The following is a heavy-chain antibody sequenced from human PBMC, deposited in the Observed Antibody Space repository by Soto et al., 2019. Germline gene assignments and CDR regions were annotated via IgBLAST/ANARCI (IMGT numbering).Heavy chain of an antibody. Sequence: LRLSCAASGFTFSSYAMSWVRQAPGKGLEWVSAISGSGGSTYYADSVKGRFTISRDNSKNTLYLQMNSLRAEDTAVYYCAKDLVGYCSSTSCYTPLGYGMGVWGQGTTVTVSS. CDR3: AKDLVGYCSSTSCYTPLGYGMGV. D-gene: IGHD2-2*02. CDR1: GFTFSSYA. J-gene: IGHJ6*02. CDR2: ISGSGGST. V-gene: IGHV3-23*01.